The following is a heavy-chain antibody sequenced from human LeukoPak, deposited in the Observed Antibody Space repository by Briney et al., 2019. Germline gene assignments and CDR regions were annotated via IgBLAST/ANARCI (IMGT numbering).Heavy chain of an antibody. V-gene: IGHV3-30*02. Sequence: GGSLRLSCAASGFTFSSYGMHWVRQAPGKGLEWVAFIRYDGSHKYYADSVKGRFTISRDNSKNILYLQMNSLRAEDTAVYYCAKGGYNYAPGLDYWGQGTLVTVSS. CDR2: IRYDGSHK. D-gene: IGHD5-18*01. CDR1: GFTFSSYG. CDR3: AKGGYNYAPGLDY. J-gene: IGHJ4*02.